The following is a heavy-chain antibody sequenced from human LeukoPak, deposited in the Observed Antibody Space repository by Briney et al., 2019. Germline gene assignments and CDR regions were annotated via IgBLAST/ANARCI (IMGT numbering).Heavy chain of an antibody. Sequence: PGGSLRLSCAASVFTFSSYWMHWVRQAPGKGLVWVSRINSDGSSTSYADSVKGRFTISRDNAKNTLYLQMNSLRAEDTAVYYCARARVFGVVMGNWFDPWGQGTLVTVSS. CDR2: INSDGSST. J-gene: IGHJ5*02. CDR3: ARARVFGVVMGNWFDP. D-gene: IGHD3-3*01. CDR1: VFTFSSYW. V-gene: IGHV3-74*01.